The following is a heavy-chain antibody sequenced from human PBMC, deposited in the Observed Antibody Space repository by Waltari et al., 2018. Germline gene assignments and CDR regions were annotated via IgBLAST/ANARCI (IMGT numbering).Heavy chain of an antibody. V-gene: IGHV4-4*02. J-gene: IGHJ4*02. CDR1: GDSISGSFW. CDR3: ARDRGRGLYLDS. CDR2: IHGSGRI. D-gene: IGHD5-12*01. Sequence: QVQLQASGPGLVKPSGTLSVTCAVSGDSISGSFWWSWVRQTPGTGLEWIGQIHGSGRINYNPSLGSRVPVSRDTSNNQFSLKRTSATAADTAVYFCARDRGRGLYLDSWGQGILVTVSP.